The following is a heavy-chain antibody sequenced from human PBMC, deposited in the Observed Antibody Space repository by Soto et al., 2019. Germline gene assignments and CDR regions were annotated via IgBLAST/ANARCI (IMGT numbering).Heavy chain of an antibody. Sequence: SETLCLTCAVYGGSFGGYDGSWIRQPPGKGLEWIGEINHSGSTNYNPSLKSRVTISVDTSKNQFSLKLSSVTAADTAVYYCARAKKVATIRRYNWFDPWGQGTLVTVSS. V-gene: IGHV4-34*01. D-gene: IGHD5-12*01. CDR2: INHSGST. CDR1: GGSFGGYD. CDR3: ARAKKVATIRRYNWFDP. J-gene: IGHJ5*02.